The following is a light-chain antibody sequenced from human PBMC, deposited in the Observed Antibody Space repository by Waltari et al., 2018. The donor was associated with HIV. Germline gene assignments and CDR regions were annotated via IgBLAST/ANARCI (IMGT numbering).Light chain of an antibody. Sequence: DIVLTQSPETLSVSLGERAAIHCKSEESVLSPSNNVNYFAWYQHRPGQPPTLLFSEASSRSSGVPARFTASGSRTDFTLTIDDLQADDVAVYFCQQYYSTPTFGRGTQLV. CDR1: ESVLSPSNNVNY. CDR3: QQYYSTPT. V-gene: IGKV4-1*01. J-gene: IGKJ5*01. CDR2: EAS.